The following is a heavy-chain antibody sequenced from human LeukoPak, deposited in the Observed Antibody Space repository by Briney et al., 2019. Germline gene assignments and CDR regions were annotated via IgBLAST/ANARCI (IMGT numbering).Heavy chain of an antibody. V-gene: IGHV4-59*01. CDR3: AVVGPTDQTFDY. CDR1: GGSISSYY. CDR2: IYYSGST. J-gene: IGHJ4*02. Sequence: SETLSLTCTVSGGSISSYYWSWIRQPPGKGLEWIGYIYYSGSTNYNPFLKSRVTISVDTSKNQFSLKLSSVTAADTAVYYCAVVGPTDQTFDYWGQGTLVTVSS. D-gene: IGHD1-26*01.